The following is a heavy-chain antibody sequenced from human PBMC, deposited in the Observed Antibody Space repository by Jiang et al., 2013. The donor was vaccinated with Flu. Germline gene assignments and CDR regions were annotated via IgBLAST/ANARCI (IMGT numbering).Heavy chain of an antibody. Sequence: SCAASGFTFSSYAMSWVRQAPGKGAGVGRRAISGSGGSTYYADSVKGRFTISRDNSKNTLYLQMNSLRAEDTAVYYCAKGSIRWEPQCDYWGQGTLVTVSS. CDR1: GFTFSSYA. D-gene: IGHD1-26*01. J-gene: IGHJ4*02. V-gene: IGHV3-23*01. CDR3: AKGSIRWEPQCDY. CDR2: ISGSGGST.